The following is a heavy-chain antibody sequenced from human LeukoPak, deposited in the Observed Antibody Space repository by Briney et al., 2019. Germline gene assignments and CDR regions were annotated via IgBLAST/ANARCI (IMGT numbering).Heavy chain of an antibody. CDR1: SYTFTSYG. D-gene: IGHD5-18*01. J-gene: IGHJ4*02. V-gene: IGHV1-18*01. CDR3: ARYTAMAPLGY. CDR2: ISAYNGNT. Sequence: GASVKVSCKASSYTFTSYGISWVRQAPGQGLEWMGWISAYNGNTNYAQKLQGRVAMTTDTSTSTAYMELRSLRSDDTAVYYCARYTAMAPLGYWGQGTLVTVSS.